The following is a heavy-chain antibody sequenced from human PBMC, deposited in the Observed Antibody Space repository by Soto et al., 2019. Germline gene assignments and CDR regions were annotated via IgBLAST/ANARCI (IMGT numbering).Heavy chain of an antibody. J-gene: IGHJ4*02. D-gene: IGHD2-15*01. CDR3: ARAPGYCSGGSCYPLYFDY. CDR1: GGTFSSYA. CDR2: IIPIFGTA. Sequence: SVKVSCKASGGTFSSYAISWVRQAPGQGLEWMGGIIPIFGTANYAQKFQGRVTITADESTSTAYMELSSLRSEDTAVYYCARAPGYCSGGSCYPLYFDYWGQGTLVTVSS. V-gene: IGHV1-69*13.